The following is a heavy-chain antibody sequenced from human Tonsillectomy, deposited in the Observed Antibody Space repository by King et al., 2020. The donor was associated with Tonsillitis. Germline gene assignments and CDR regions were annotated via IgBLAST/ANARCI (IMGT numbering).Heavy chain of an antibody. Sequence: QLQESGPGLVKPSETLSLTCTVSGGSISSYYWNWIRQPPGKGLEWIGYVSYRGSTNYNPSLKSRVTVSLDTSKNQFSLRLTSVTAADTAVYYSARGGQQQLAVDAFDIWGQGTLVTVSS. D-gene: IGHD6-13*01. CDR2: VSYRGST. V-gene: IGHV4-59*08. CDR3: ARGGQQQLAVDAFDI. J-gene: IGHJ3*02. CDR1: GGSISSYY.